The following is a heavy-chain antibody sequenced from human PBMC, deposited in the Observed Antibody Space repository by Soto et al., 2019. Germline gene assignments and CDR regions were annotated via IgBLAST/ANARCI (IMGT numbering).Heavy chain of an antibody. CDR2: IYHTGNT. V-gene: IGHV4-30-4*01. CDR1: GGSISYDSY. J-gene: IGHJ5*01. Sequence: SETLSLTCTVSGGSISYDSYWSWVRQTPGKGLEWIGYIYHTGNTYYNPSLRSRVSISVDKSKSQFSLKLISVTAADTAVYFCARDEYQLLSSVSWFDSWGQGTLVTVSS. CDR3: ARDEYQLLSSVSWFDS. D-gene: IGHD2-2*01.